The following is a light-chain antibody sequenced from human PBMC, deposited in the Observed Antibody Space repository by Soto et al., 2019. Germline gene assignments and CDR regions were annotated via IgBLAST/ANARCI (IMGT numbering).Light chain of an antibody. J-gene: IGKJ2*01. CDR2: GAS. CDR3: QQYDTSPHMYT. CDR1: QTVNRNS. V-gene: IGKV3-20*01. Sequence: IVLTQSPGTLSLSPGERATFSCRASQTVNRNSLAWDQHKPGQAPRLLIYGASTRVTGIPDRFSGSGSETDFTLTISRLEPEDFAVYYCQQYDTSPHMYTFGQGTKLEIK.